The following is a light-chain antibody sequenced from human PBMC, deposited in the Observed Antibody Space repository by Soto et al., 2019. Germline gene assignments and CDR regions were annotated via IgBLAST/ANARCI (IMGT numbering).Light chain of an antibody. V-gene: IGKV3-11*01. Sequence: EIVLTQSPATLSLSPGERATLSCRASQSVSSFLAWYQQKPCKPPMLLIYDVSIRATGSPTRFSGSGSWTDFTLTISSLEPEDFAVYYCQQRSNWPLTFGGGTKVESK. CDR1: QSVSSF. CDR2: DVS. J-gene: IGKJ4*01. CDR3: QQRSNWPLT.